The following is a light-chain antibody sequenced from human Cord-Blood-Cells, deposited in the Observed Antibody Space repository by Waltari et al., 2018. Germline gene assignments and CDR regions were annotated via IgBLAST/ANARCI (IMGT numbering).Light chain of an antibody. CDR1: QGISSY. V-gene: IGKV1-9*01. CDR3: QQLNSYPPLT. J-gene: IGKJ4*01. Sequence: IQLPQSPSSLPAPVGARVTITSRASQGISSYLARYKQKPGKAPKPLIYPAATLQSGVPSRFSGSGAGADFTLTISSLQPEDFAAYYCQQLNSYPPLTFGGGTKVEIK. CDR2: PAA.